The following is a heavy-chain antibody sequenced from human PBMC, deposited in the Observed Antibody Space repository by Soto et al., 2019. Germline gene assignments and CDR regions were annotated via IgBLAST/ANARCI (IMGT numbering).Heavy chain of an antibody. CDR3: AKDHIVAAAPDY. V-gene: IGHV3-30*18. Sequence: QVQLVESGGGVVQPGRSLRLSCAASGFTFDTYGMHWVRQAPGKGLEWVAVISYDGSNRYYADSVKGRFTISRDNSKNNLYLQMNSLKSEDTAFYYCAKDHIVAAAPDYWGQGTLVTVSS. CDR1: GFTFDTYG. J-gene: IGHJ4*02. D-gene: IGHD2-2*01. CDR2: ISYDGSNR.